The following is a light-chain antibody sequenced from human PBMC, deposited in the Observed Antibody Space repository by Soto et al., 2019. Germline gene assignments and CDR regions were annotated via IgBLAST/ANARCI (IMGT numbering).Light chain of an antibody. V-gene: IGKV1-39*01. CDR3: QQTYTIPFA. CDR1: QTIDNY. J-gene: IGKJ2*01. Sequence: DMQMTQSPSSLSASVGDRVTITCRPSQTIDNYLNWYQHKPGKAPKLLIYGASTLQSGVSSRFTGSASGTDFTLTIDNLQAEDFATYYCQQTYTIPFAFDQGTKVDIK. CDR2: GAS.